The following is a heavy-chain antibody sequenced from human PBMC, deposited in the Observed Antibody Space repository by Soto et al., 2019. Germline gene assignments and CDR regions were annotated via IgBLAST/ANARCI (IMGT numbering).Heavy chain of an antibody. J-gene: IGHJ4*02. V-gene: IGHV3-7*01. CDR3: ATSSDTGYIFDF. Sequence: PRLSCAASGFDFSVYWMSWVRQAPGKGLEWVANIKKDGSEEYYVDSVKGRFTISRDSAKNSLYLKMNSLRAEDTAVYYCATSSDTGYIFDFWGRGTLVTVSS. D-gene: IGHD6-6*01. CDR2: IKKDGSEE. CDR1: GFDFSVYW.